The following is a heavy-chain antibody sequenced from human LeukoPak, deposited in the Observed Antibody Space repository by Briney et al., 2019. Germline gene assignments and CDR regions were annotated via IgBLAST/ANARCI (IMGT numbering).Heavy chain of an antibody. CDR3: ARVADYGDPYYFNY. CDR2: IYSGGST. D-gene: IGHD4-17*01. J-gene: IGHJ4*02. CDR1: GFIVSDKY. Sequence: TGGSLRLSCAASGFIVSDKYMSWVRQAPGKGLEWVSIIYSGGSTYYAESVKGRFTISRDNSKNTLYLQMNSLRAEDTAVYYCARVADYGDPYYFNYWGQGTLVTVSS. V-gene: IGHV3-53*01.